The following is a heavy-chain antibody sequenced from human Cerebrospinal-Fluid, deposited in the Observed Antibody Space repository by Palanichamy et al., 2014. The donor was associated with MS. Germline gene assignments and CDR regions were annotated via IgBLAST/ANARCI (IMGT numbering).Heavy chain of an antibody. CDR1: GFTFSSYW. J-gene: IGHJ4*02. V-gene: IGHV3-7*01. D-gene: IGHD3-10*01. CDR2: IKEDGTGK. Sequence: EVLLVESGGGLVQPGGSLRLSCTASGFTFSSYWMTWVRQAPGKGLEWVANIKEDGTGKHYVGSVKGRFTISRDNANDSLHLQMNSLRVEDTAVYYCVREGSLASYFDYWGPGTLVTVSS. CDR3: VREGSLASYFDY.